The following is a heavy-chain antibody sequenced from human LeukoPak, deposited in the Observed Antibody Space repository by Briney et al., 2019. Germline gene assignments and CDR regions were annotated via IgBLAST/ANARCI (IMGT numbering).Heavy chain of an antibody. Sequence: PGGSLRLSCAASGFTVSSNYMNWVRQAPGKGLEWVSVIYSGGSTYYADSVKGRFTISRDNSKNTLYLQMNSLRAEDTAVYYCARDQVVPAANYYYYYYGMDVWGQGTTVTVSS. CDR2: IYSGGST. CDR3: ARDQVVPAANYYYYYYGMDV. CDR1: GFTVSSNY. D-gene: IGHD2-2*01. V-gene: IGHV3-53*01. J-gene: IGHJ6*02.